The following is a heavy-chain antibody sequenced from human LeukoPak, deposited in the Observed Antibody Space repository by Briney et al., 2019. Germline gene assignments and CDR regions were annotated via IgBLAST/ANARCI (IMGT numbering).Heavy chain of an antibody. CDR3: AAIRLGELSFDY. V-gene: IGHV4-34*01. J-gene: IGHJ4*02. D-gene: IGHD3-16*02. CDR2: INHSGST. CDR1: GGSFSGYY. Sequence: SETLSLTCAVYGGSFSGYYWSWIRQPPGKGLEWIGEINHSGSTNYNPSLKSRVTISVDTSKNQFSLKLSSVTAADTAVYYCAAIRLGELSFDYWGQGTLVTVSS.